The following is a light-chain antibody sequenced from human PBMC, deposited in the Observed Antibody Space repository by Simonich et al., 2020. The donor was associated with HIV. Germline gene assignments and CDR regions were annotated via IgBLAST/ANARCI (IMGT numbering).Light chain of an antibody. CDR3: QQSYSTPYT. Sequence: DIQMTQSPSSLSASVGERVTITCQASQDISNYLNWYHQKSGKAPKLLIYDASNLKTGVPSRFSGSGSGTDFTFTISSLQPEDIATYYCQQSYSTPYTFGQGTKLEIK. V-gene: IGKV1-33*01. CDR1: QDISNY. J-gene: IGKJ2*01. CDR2: DAS.